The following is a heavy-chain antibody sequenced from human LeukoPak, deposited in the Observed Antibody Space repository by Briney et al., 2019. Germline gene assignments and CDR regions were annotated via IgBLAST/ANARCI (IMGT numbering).Heavy chain of an antibody. J-gene: IGHJ4*02. Sequence: SVKVSCKASGGTFSSYAISWVRQAPGQGLEWMGGIIPIFGTANYAQKFQGRGTITADESTSTAYMELSSLRSEDTAVYYCAAYCSGGSCHGVFDYWGQGTLVTVSS. CDR2: IIPIFGTA. V-gene: IGHV1-69*01. D-gene: IGHD2-15*01. CDR1: GGTFSSYA. CDR3: AAYCSGGSCHGVFDY.